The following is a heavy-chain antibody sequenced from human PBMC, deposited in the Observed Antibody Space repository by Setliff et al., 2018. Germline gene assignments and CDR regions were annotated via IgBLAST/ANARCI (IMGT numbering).Heavy chain of an antibody. CDR3: ARFGGSCSSSSCYASDL. D-gene: IGHD2-2*01. J-gene: IGHJ3*01. V-gene: IGHV1-18*01. CDR1: GYTFSTYG. CDR2: IITNTGKT. Sequence: GASVKVSCKASGYTFSTYGLHWVRQAPGQGPEWIGMIITNTGKTSYAQKFQGRVTMTTDTSTGTGYMELRSLRSDDTAVYFCARFGGSCSSSSCYASDLWSQGTMVTVSS.